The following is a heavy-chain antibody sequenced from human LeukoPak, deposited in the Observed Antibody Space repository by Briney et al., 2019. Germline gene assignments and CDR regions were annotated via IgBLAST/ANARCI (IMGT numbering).Heavy chain of an antibody. CDR1: GFIFSSYG. V-gene: IGHV3-33*01. Sequence: RSLRLSCAASGFIFSSYGMHWVRQAPGKGLEWVAVIWYDGSNEYYADSVKGRFTISRDNSKNTLYLQMNSLRAEDTAVYYCARDHSYGGKIPLFDYWGQGTLVTVSS. J-gene: IGHJ4*02. CDR2: IWYDGSNE. CDR3: ARDHSYGGKIPLFDY. D-gene: IGHD4-23*01.